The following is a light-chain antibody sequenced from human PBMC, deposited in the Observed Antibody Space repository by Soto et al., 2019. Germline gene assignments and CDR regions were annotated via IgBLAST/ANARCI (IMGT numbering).Light chain of an antibody. CDR3: GTWDSSLSAGV. Sequence: QSVLTQPPSVSAAPGQKVTISCSGSSSNIGNNYVSWYQQFPGTAPKLLIYGNDKRSSEIPDRFSGSKSGTAATLGITGLQTGDEADYYCGTWDSSLSAGVFGGGTKVTVL. V-gene: IGLV1-51*01. CDR1: SSNIGNNY. J-gene: IGLJ2*01. CDR2: GND.